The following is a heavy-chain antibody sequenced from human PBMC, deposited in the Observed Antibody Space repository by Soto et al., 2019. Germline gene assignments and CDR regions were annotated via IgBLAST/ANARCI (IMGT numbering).Heavy chain of an antibody. CDR1: GFTFSSYS. Sequence: GGSLRLSCAASGFTFSSYSMNWVRQAPGKGLEWVSSISSSSSYIYYADSVKGRFTISRDNAKNSLYLQMNSLRAEDTAVYYCARDVKELNHDAFDIWGQGTMVTVSS. D-gene: IGHD1-26*01. J-gene: IGHJ3*02. V-gene: IGHV3-21*01. CDR2: ISSSSSYI. CDR3: ARDVKELNHDAFDI.